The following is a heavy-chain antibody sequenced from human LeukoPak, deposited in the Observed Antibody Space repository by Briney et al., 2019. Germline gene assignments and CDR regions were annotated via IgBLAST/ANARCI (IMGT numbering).Heavy chain of an antibody. CDR2: IKQDGREK. V-gene: IGHV3-7*04. CDR3: VGGYGWLPDY. Sequence: GGSLRPSCAASGSTLSEFWMNWVRQAPGKGLEWVANIKQDGREKNYVDSVKGRFTISRDNAKNSAYLQMNNLRVDDTAVYYCVGGYGWLPDYWGQGNLVTVSS. J-gene: IGHJ4*02. D-gene: IGHD6-19*01. CDR1: GSTLSEFW.